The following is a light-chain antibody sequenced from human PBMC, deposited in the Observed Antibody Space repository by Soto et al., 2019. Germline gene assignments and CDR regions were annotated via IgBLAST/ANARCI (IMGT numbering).Light chain of an antibody. V-gene: IGLV3-21*02. J-gene: IGLJ2*01. CDR3: QLWDSNSDHVV. CDR1: KIGRKS. Sequence: SYELTQPPSVSVAPGQTARITCGGNKIGRKSVHWYQQKPGQAPVVVVYDDRDRPSGIPERFSGSNSGNTAALTISRVEAGDEADYYCQLWDSNSDHVVFGGGTKVTVL. CDR2: DDR.